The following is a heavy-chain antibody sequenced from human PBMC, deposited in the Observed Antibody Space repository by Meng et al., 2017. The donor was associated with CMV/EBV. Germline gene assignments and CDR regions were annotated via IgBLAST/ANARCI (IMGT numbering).Heavy chain of an antibody. CDR3: ARGGTTSYPYGMDV. V-gene: IGHV3-53*01. CDR1: GFTVSSHY. J-gene: IGHJ6*02. D-gene: IGHD4-11*01. Sequence: GESLKISCAASGFTVSSHYMSWVRQAPGKELEWVSVIYSGGSTYYADSVKGRFTISRDNSKNTLYLQMNSLRAEDTAVYYCARGGTTSYPYGMDVWGQGTTVTVSS. CDR2: IYSGGST.